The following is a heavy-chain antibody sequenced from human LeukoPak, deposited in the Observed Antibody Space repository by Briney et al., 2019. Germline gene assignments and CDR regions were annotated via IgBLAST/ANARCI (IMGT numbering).Heavy chain of an antibody. J-gene: IGHJ4*02. D-gene: IGHD3-3*01. CDR1: GFIFSSYS. CDR3: ARGYYDFWSGYSTPFDY. V-gene: IGHV3-21*01. CDR2: LSSSSTYI. Sequence: PGGSLRLSCAASGFIFSSYSMNWVRQAPGKGLEWVSSLSSSSTYIYYADSVKGRFTTSRDNAKNSLYLQMNGLRAEDTAVYYCARGYYDFWSGYSTPFDYWGQGTLVTVSS.